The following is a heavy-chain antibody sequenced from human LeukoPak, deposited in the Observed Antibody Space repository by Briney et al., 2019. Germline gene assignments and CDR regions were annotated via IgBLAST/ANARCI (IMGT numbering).Heavy chain of an antibody. CDR3: ARPYCSSTSCYYVAY. Sequence: GESLRLSCGASGVTFSSYSMRWRRHAPGEMLLWGSYISSSGSISYYADSVKGRFTISRDKSKNSLYLQMNSLRAADTAVYYCARPYCSSTSCYYVAYWGQGTLVTVSS. D-gene: IGHD2-2*01. CDR1: GVTFSSYS. V-gene: IGHV3-11*01. J-gene: IGHJ4*02. CDR2: ISSSGSIS.